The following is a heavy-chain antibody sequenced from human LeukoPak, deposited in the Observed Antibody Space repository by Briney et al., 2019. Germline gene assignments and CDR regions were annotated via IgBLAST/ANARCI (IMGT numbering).Heavy chain of an antibody. J-gene: IGHJ4*02. CDR3: ARDNAIWAAMVPYYFDY. V-gene: IGHV3-53*01. D-gene: IGHD5-18*01. CDR1: GFTVSSNY. CDR2: IYSDGRT. Sequence: GGSLRLSCAASGFTVSSNYMSWVRQAPGKGLEWVSVIYSDGRTYYADSVKGRFTISRDNSKNTLYLETNSLRAEDTAVYYCARDNAIWAAMVPYYFDYWGQGTLVTVSS.